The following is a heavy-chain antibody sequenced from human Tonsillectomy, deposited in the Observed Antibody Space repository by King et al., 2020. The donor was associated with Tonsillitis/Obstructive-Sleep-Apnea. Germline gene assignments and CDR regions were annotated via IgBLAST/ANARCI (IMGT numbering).Heavy chain of an antibody. CDR3: AVGGDRSDYYYGLDV. CDR2: ISAYNGYT. D-gene: IGHD2-21*02. V-gene: IGHV1-18*01. CDR1: GYTFTNYG. J-gene: IGHJ6*02. Sequence: QLVQSGAEVKKPGASVKVSCKASGYTFTNYGISWVRQAPGQGLEWMGWISAYNGYTNYGQKFQGRVTMTTDTSTNTAYMELRSLRSDDTALYYCAVGGDRSDYYYGLDVWGQGTTVTVSS.